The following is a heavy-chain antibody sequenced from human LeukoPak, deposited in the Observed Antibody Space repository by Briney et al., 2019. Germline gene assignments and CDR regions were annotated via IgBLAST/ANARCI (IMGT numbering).Heavy chain of an antibody. V-gene: IGHV3-30*18. CDR3: AKDGGYYDILTGYPSFDP. Sequence: GGSLRLSCAASGFTFSSYGMHWVRQAPGKGLEWVAVISYDGGNKYYADSVKGRFTISRDNSKNTLYLQMNSLRAEDTAVYYCAKDGGYYDILTGYPSFDPWGQGTLVTVSS. CDR1: GFTFSSYG. CDR2: ISYDGGNK. J-gene: IGHJ5*02. D-gene: IGHD3-9*01.